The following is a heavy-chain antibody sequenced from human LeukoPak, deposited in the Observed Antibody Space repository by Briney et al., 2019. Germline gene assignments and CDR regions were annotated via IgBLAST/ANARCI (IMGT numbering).Heavy chain of an antibody. CDR2: VNHTGST. CDR1: GGTFSGYY. D-gene: IGHD3-9*01. V-gene: IGHV4-34*01. J-gene: IGHJ4*02. Sequence: PSETLSLTCTVYGGTFSGYYWSWVRQPPGKGLEWIGEVNHTGSTNYNPSLKSRVTISEDTSKNQFSLKLSSVTAADTAVYYCARDHYDILTGFYSYWGQGTLSPSPQ. CDR3: ARDHYDILTGFYSY.